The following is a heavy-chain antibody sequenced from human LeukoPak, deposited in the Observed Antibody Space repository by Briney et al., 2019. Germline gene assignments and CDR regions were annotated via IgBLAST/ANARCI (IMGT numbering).Heavy chain of an antibody. Sequence: TPSETLSLTCTVSGGSISSGGYYWNWIRQPPGKGLEWIGYIYYSGSTNYNPSLKSRVTISVDTSKNQFSLKLSSVTAADTAVYYCARSVEMATIPFDYWGQGTLVTVSS. CDR3: ARSVEMATIPFDY. V-gene: IGHV4-61*08. CDR1: GGSISSGGYY. D-gene: IGHD5-24*01. CDR2: IYYSGST. J-gene: IGHJ4*02.